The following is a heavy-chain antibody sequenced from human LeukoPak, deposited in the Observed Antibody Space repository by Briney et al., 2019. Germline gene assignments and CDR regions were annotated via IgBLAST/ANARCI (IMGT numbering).Heavy chain of an antibody. CDR3: AELGITMIGGV. D-gene: IGHD3-10*02. J-gene: IGHJ6*04. CDR2: ISSSGSTI. V-gene: IGHV3-48*03. Sequence: GGSLRLSCATSGFTFRNFGLSWVRQAPGKGLEWVSYISSSGSTIYYADSVKGRFTISRDNAKNSLYLQMNSLRAEDTAVYYCAELGITMIGGVWGKGTTVTISS. CDR1: GFTFRNFG.